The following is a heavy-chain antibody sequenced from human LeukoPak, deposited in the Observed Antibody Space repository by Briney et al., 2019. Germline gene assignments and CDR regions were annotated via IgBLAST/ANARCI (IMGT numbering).Heavy chain of an antibody. CDR1: GYTFTSYG. CDR2: IIPILGIA. CDR3: ARDLDAFDI. J-gene: IGHJ3*02. V-gene: IGHV1-69*04. Sequence: GASVKVSCKASGYTFTSYGISWVRQAPGQGLEWMGRIIPILGIANYAQKFQGRVTITADKSTSTAYMELSSLRSEDTAVYYCARDLDAFDIWGQGTMVTVSS.